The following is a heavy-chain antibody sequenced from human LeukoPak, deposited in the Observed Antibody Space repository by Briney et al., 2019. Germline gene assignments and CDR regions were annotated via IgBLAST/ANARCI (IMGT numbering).Heavy chain of an antibody. CDR2: INHSGST. Sequence: SETLPLTCAVYGGSFSGYYWSWIRQPPGKGLEWIGEINHSGSTNYNPSLKSRVTISVDTSKNQFSLKLSSVTAADTAVYYCARDRGSYGSLYYSDSWGQGTLVTVSS. J-gene: IGHJ4*02. D-gene: IGHD5-18*01. CDR3: ARDRGSYGSLYYSDS. CDR1: GGSFSGYY. V-gene: IGHV4-34*01.